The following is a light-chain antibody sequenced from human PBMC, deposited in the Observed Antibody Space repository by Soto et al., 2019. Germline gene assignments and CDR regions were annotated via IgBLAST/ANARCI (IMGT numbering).Light chain of an antibody. CDR3: QQYSHWLMYT. CDR2: GAS. V-gene: IGKV3-15*01. CDR1: QSVSSN. Sequence: EIVMTQSPATLSVSPGERATLSCRASQSVSSNLAWYQQKPGQAPRLLIYGASTRATGIPARFSGSGSGTEFTLTISSLQSEDFAVYYCQQYSHWLMYTFGQGTKLEIK. J-gene: IGKJ2*01.